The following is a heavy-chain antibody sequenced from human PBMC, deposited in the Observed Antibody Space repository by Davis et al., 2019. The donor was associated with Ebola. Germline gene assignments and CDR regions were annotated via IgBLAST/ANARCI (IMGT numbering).Heavy chain of an antibody. CDR1: GFTFDDHA. V-gene: IGHV3-43*02. Sequence: GGSLTLSCAASGFTFDDHAMSWVRQAPGKALEWVSLISGNGYGTEYGDSVKGRFTISRDNSKNFLYLQVNDLRPEDTALYFCAKTRGYRLYYFEYWGQGTLVTVSS. CDR3: AKTRGYRLYYFEY. CDR2: ISGNGYGT. D-gene: IGHD5-18*01. J-gene: IGHJ4*02.